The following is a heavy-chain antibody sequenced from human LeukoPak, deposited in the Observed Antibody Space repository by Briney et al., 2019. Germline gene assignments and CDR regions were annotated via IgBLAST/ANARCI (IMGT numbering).Heavy chain of an antibody. CDR3: VKGSFTVTYTSFDY. CDR2: ISWNNGSI. Sequence: GGSLRLSCAASGFTFDDYAMHWVRQAPGKGLEWVSGISWNNGSIGYADSVKGRFTISRDNAKNSLYLQMNSLRAEDTALYYCVKGSFTVTYTSFDYWGQGTLVTVSS. J-gene: IGHJ4*02. CDR1: GFTFDDYA. V-gene: IGHV3-9*01. D-gene: IGHD4-11*01.